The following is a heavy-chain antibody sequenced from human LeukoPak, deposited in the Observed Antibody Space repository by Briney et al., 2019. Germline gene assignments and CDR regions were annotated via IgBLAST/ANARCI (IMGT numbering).Heavy chain of an antibody. Sequence: PGGSLRLSCAASGFTFSSYGMHWVRQAPGKGLGWVAFIRYDGAKKDSVDSVKGRFTISRDNSKNTVYLQMNSLRAEDTAVYYCATSNRGYSYGSNLGYWGQGTLVTVSS. V-gene: IGHV3-30*02. CDR1: GFTFSSYG. J-gene: IGHJ4*02. D-gene: IGHD5-18*01. CDR3: ATSNRGYSYGSNLGY. CDR2: IRYDGAKK.